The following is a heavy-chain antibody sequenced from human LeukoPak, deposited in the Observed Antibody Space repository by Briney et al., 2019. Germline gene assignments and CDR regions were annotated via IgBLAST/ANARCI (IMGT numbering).Heavy chain of an antibody. D-gene: IGHD4-17*01. CDR1: GGSISSSSYY. J-gene: IGHJ3*02. CDR3: ARETTVAAFDI. V-gene: IGHV4-39*07. CDR2: IYYSGST. Sequence: SETLSLTCTVSGGSISSSSYYWGWIRQPPGKGLEWIGTIYYSGSTYYNPSLKSRVTISVDTSKNQFSLKLSSVTAADTAVYYCARETTVAAFDIWGQGTMVTVSS.